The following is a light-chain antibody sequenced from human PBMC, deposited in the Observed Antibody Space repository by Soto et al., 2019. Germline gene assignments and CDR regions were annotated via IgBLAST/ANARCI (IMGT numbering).Light chain of an antibody. Sequence: QSALTQPPSASGSFGQSVTISCTGTSSDVGGYNYVSWYQQHPGKAPKLMIYEVSERPSGVPYRFSGSKSVNTASLTVSGLQADDEADYYCSSYSGTNYHYVFGTGTKVTVL. J-gene: IGLJ1*01. V-gene: IGLV2-8*01. CDR2: EVS. CDR1: SSDVGGYNY. CDR3: SSYSGTNYHYV.